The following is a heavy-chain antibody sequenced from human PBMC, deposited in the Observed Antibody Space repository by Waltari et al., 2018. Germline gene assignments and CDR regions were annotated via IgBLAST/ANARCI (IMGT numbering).Heavy chain of an antibody. CDR3: ARGVAVGGNTHLDY. D-gene: IGHD6-19*01. Sequence: QLQLQESGPGLVKPSETLSLTCTVSGDSISSPTYYWGWIRQPPGKGLEWIGTRYHSGGTFYSPSLKSRVYISLDTSKSQFSLKLRSVTATDTAVYYCARGVAVGGNTHLDYWGQGALVTVSS. CDR1: GDSISSPTYY. J-gene: IGHJ4*02. V-gene: IGHV4-39*07. CDR2: RYHSGGT.